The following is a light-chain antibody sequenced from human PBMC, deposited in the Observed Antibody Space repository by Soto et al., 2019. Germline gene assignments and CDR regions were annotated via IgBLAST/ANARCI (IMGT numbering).Light chain of an antibody. CDR1: QSVSSN. J-gene: IGKJ2*01. Sequence: EIVMTQSPATLSVSPGERATLSCRASQSVSSNLAWYQQKPGQAPRLLIYGASTRATGIPARFSGSGSGTEFTLTISSLQSEDFAFYYCQQYNNWATFGQGTKLEIK. V-gene: IGKV3-15*01. CDR2: GAS. CDR3: QQYNNWAT.